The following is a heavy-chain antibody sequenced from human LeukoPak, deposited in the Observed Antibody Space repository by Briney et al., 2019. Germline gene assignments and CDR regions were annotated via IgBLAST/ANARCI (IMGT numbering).Heavy chain of an antibody. CDR2: ISCDGSDK. J-gene: IGHJ6*03. CDR1: GFTFSSYA. CDR3: AKNGDRGAYCSGGTCYPYYYYMDV. D-gene: IGHD2-15*01. V-gene: IGHV3-30*04. Sequence: PGRSLRLSCAASGFTFSSYAMYWVRQAPGKGLEWVAVISCDGSDKFYADSVKGRFTISRDSSKNTLYLQMNSLRAEDTAIYYCAKNGDRGAYCSGGTCYPYYYYMDVWGKGTTVTISS.